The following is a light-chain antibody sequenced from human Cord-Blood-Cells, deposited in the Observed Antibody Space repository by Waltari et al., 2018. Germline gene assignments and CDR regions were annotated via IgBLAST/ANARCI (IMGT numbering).Light chain of an antibody. CDR1: QSDLYSSNNKSY. CDR2: WAS. V-gene: IGKV4-1*01. Sequence: DIVMTQSPDSLAVSLGERATINSKSSQSDLYSSNNKSYLAWYQQKPGQPPKLLIYWASSRESGVPDRFSGSGSGTDFTLTISSLQAEDVAVYYCQQYYSTPLTFGGGTKVEIK. J-gene: IGKJ4*01. CDR3: QQYYSTPLT.